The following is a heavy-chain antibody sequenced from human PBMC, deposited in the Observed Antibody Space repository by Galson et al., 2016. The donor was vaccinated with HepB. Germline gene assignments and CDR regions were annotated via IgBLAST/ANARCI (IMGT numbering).Heavy chain of an antibody. V-gene: IGHV4-39*01. CDR3: ATRVHGGAFYESHAFDI. Sequence: SETLSLTCTVSGGSISGSTYYWGWIRQPPGKGLEWIGTFYYSGSTYYHSSLKSRVTIPVDTTNNLFSLRLTSVTAADTAVYSCATRVHGGAFYESHAFDIWGQGTMVTVSS. CDR2: FYYSGST. J-gene: IGHJ3*02. D-gene: IGHD4-23*01. CDR1: GGSISGSTYY.